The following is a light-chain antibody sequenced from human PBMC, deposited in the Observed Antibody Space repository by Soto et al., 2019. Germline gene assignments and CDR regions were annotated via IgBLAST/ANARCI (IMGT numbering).Light chain of an antibody. Sequence: QSVLTQPPSASGTPGQRVTISCSGSSSNIGSNYVSWYQQLPGTAPKLLIYRNNQRPSGVPDRFSGSKSGTSASLAISGLRSEDEADYYCAVWDDSLSGPVFGGGTKLTVL. V-gene: IGLV1-47*01. CDR3: AVWDDSLSGPV. J-gene: IGLJ2*01. CDR1: SSNIGSNY. CDR2: RNN.